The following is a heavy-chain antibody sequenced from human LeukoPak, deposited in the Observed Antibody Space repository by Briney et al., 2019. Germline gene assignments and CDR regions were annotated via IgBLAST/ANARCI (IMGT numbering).Heavy chain of an antibody. CDR2: IFPSGGEI. D-gene: IGHD1-26*01. CDR3: AKKRELLALDY. Sequence: GGSLRLSCAASGFTFSTFAMIWVRQPPGKGLEWVSSIFPSGGEIHYADSVRGRFTISRDNSKNTLYLQMNSLRAEDTAVYYCAKKRELLALDYWGQGTLVTVSS. V-gene: IGHV3-23*01. J-gene: IGHJ4*02. CDR1: GFTFSTFA.